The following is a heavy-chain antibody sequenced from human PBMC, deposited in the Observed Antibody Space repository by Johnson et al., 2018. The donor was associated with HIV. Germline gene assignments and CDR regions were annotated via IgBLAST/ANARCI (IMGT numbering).Heavy chain of an antibody. J-gene: IGHJ3*02. Sequence: QVQLVESGGGLVQPGGSLRLSCAASGFTFSSYGMHWVRQAPGKGLAWVAFIRYDGSNKYYVDSVKGRFTISRDNAKNSLYLQMTTLRAEDTAVYYCARDMVQLELLGAFDIWGQGTMVTVSS. CDR3: ARDMVQLELLGAFDI. CDR1: GFTFSSYG. V-gene: IGHV3-30*02. CDR2: IRYDGSNK. D-gene: IGHD1-7*01.